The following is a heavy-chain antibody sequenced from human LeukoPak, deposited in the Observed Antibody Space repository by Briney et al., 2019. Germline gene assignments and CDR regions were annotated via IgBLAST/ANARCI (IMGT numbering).Heavy chain of an antibody. J-gene: IGHJ4*02. D-gene: IGHD6-13*01. V-gene: IGHV4-34*01. CDR1: GGSFSGNY. Sequence: SETLSLTCAVYGGSFSGNYWSWIRQPPGKGLEWIGEIDHSGSTNYNPSLKSRVTMSVDTSKNQFSLKLSSVTAADTAVYYCARGLRYSSSWSPGNFDYWGQGTLVTVSS. CDR2: IDHSGST. CDR3: ARGLRYSSSWSPGNFDY.